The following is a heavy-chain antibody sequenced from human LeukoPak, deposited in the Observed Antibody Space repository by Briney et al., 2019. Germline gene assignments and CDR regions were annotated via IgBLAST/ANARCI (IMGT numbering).Heavy chain of an antibody. Sequence: SETLSLTCAVYGGSFSGYYWSWIRQPPGKGLEWIGEINHSGSTNYSPSLKSRVTISVDTSKNQFSLKLSSVTAADTAVYYCARGHYYDSSGYYGYWGQGTLVTVSS. J-gene: IGHJ4*02. D-gene: IGHD3-22*01. V-gene: IGHV4-34*01. CDR1: GGSFSGYY. CDR2: INHSGST. CDR3: ARGHYYDSSGYYGY.